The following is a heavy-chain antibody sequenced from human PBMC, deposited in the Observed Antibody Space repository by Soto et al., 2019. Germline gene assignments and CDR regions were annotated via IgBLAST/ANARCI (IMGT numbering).Heavy chain of an antibody. D-gene: IGHD3-22*01. CDR1: GLTFSSYS. V-gene: IGHV3-23*01. J-gene: IGHJ4*02. CDR3: AKVPLLTIVVAAPYYFDY. CDR2: ISGSGGST. Sequence: WGSLRLSCAASGLTFSSYSMSWVRQAPGKGLEWVSAISGSGGSTYYADSLKGPLTISRENSKNTLYLQMNSLRAEDTAAYYGAKVPLLTIVVAAPYYFDYWGQGTLVTVSS.